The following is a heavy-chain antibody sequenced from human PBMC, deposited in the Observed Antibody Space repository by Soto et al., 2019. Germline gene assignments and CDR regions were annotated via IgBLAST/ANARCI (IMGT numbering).Heavy chain of an antibody. CDR2: VHYSGST. J-gene: IGHJ4*02. CDR3: ARRDYSTSSLGPFDF. D-gene: IGHD6-6*01. V-gene: IGHV4-59*11. CDR1: GGSISSHY. Sequence: QVQLQESGPGLVKPSETLSLTCVVSGGSISSHYWSWIRQPPGGGLEWIGFVHYSGSTNYSPSLKSRVTMSVDTSKNQFSLNLSSATAADTAFYFCARRDYSTSSLGPFDFWGQGILVTVSS.